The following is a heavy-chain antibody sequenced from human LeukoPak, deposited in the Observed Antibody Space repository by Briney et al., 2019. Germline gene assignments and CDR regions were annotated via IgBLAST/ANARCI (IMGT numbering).Heavy chain of an antibody. CDR3: ARSAESSSWVEFDY. CDR1: GYTFTGYY. V-gene: IGHV1-2*02. Sequence: ASVKVSCKASGYTFTGYYMHWVRQAPGQGLEWMGWINPNSGGTNYAQKFQVRGTMTRDTSISTAYMELSRLRSDDTAVYYYARSAESSSWVEFDYWGQGTLVSVSS. J-gene: IGHJ4*02. CDR2: INPNSGGT. D-gene: IGHD6-13*01.